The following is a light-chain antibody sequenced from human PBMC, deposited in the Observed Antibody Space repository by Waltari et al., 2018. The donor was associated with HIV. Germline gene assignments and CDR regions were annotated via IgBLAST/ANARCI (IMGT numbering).Light chain of an antibody. Sequence: SVLTQPPSASGTPAVRLTISCPGGCSNIGSNTVTWYQQLPGRAPKLLIYGNNQRPTALHDGCPDYKSGTVPTQVISGLQSEDEADYYCVAWDDRLNGVVFGGGTELTVL. CDR3: VAWDDRLNGVV. CDR1: CSNIGSNT. J-gene: IGLJ3*02. V-gene: IGLV1-44*01. CDR2: GNN.